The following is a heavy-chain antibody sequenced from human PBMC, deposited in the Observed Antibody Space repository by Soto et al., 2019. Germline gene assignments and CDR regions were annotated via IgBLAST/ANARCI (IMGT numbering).Heavy chain of an antibody. CDR1: GFTFSSYS. J-gene: IGHJ2*01. D-gene: IGHD4-17*01. V-gene: IGHV3-48*01. CDR2: ISSSSNTI. Sequence: GGSLRLSCAASGFTFSSYSMNWVRQAPGKGLEWVSYISSSSNTIYYADSVKGRFTISRDNAKNSLYLQMNSLRAEDTAVYYCARSRTPDYGDLGWYFDLWGRGTLVTVSS. CDR3: ARSRTPDYGDLGWYFDL.